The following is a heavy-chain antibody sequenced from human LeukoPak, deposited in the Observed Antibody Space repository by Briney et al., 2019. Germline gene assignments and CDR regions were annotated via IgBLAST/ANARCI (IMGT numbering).Heavy chain of an antibody. V-gene: IGHV3-74*01. CDR2: INSDGSST. J-gene: IGHJ4*02. D-gene: IGHD6-6*01. CDR3: ASQTYSSSPSVGY. Sequence: GGTLRLSCAASGFTSSSYWMHWVRQAPGKGLVWVSRINSDGSSTSYADSVKGRFTISRDNAKNTLYLQMNSLRAEDTALYYCASQTYSSSPSVGYWGQGTPVTVSS. CDR1: GFTSSSYW.